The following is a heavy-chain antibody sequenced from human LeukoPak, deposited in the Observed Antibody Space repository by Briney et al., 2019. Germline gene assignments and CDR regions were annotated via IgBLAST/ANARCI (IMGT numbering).Heavy chain of an antibody. J-gene: IGHJ4*02. Sequence: GGSLRLSCAASGFSFNSDWMDWVRHAPGKGLEWVAVTSSDLNVKLYADSVKGRFTISRDNSRSTLYLQMNSLRPEDTAIYYCAREGYYGSGSPPSLYFDYWGQGTLVTVSS. D-gene: IGHD3-10*01. CDR3: AREGYYGSGSPPSLYFDY. CDR2: TSSDLNVK. V-gene: IGHV3-30*03. CDR1: GFSFNSDW.